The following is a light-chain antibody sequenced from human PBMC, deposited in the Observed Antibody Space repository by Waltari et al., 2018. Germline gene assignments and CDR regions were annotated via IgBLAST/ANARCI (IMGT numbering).Light chain of an antibody. CDR2: DVT. CDR3: CSFSGTYYV. J-gene: IGLJ1*01. CDR1: SSDVGSYNY. V-gene: IGLV2-11*01. Sequence: QSALTQPRSVSGTPGQSVTISCTGTSSDVGSYNYVSWYQQHPGKAPKLMIYDVTKRPSGVPDRFSGSKSGNTAYLTISGLQAEDEADYHCCSFSGTYYVFGTGTEVTVL.